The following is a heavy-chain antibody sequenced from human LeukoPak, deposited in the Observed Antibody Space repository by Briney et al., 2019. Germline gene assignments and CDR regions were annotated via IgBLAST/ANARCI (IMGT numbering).Heavy chain of an antibody. CDR2: VSHDGIT. CDR1: GGSINSGLYY. CDR3: ARQTIFCSFINCSPFDP. V-gene: IGHV4-39*01. D-gene: IGHD3-3*01. Sequence: SETLSLTCTVSGGSINSGLYYWAWIRQTPEQQLEWIGSVSHDGITKYSPSLGGRVSLSADTSKNAFFMEVHSVTAADSAIYYCARQTIFCSFINCSPFDPWGQGTLVTVSS. J-gene: IGHJ5*02.